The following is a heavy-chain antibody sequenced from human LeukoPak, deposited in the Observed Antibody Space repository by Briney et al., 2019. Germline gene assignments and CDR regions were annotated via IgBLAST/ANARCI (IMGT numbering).Heavy chain of an antibody. CDR1: GFTLSSYS. V-gene: IGHV3-21*01. CDR2: ISSSSSHI. D-gene: IGHD2-2*02. J-gene: IGHJ4*02. CDR3: ANTILTGAL. Sequence: PGGSLRLSCAVSGFTLSSYSMNWVRQAPGKGLEWVSSISSSSSHIYYADSAKGRFTISRDNAKNSLYLQMNSLRAEDTAVYYCANTILTGALWGQGTLVTVSS.